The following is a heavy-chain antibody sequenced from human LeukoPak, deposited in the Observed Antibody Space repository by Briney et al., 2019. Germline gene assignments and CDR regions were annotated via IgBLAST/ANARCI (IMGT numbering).Heavy chain of an antibody. V-gene: IGHV3-21*01. D-gene: IGHD6-13*01. CDR1: GFTFSDAW. J-gene: IGHJ4*02. CDR3: ARVGGSSWSSTTFFDY. CDR2: ISSSSSYI. Sequence: GGSLRLSCAASGFTFSDAWMSWVRQAPGKGLEWVSSISSSSSYIYYADSVKGRFTISRDNAKNSLYLQMNSLRAEDTAVYYCARVGGSSWSSTTFFDYWGQGTLVTVSS.